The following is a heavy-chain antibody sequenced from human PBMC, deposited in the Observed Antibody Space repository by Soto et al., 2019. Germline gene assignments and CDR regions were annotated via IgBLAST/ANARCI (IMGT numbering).Heavy chain of an antibody. J-gene: IGHJ4*02. CDR2: IWYDGSNK. CDR3: ARSPYCGGDCYSAPDY. V-gene: IGHV3-33*01. D-gene: IGHD2-21*02. CDR1: GFTFSSYG. Sequence: GGSLRLSCAASGFTFSSYGMHWVRQAPGKGLEWVAVIWYDGSNKYYADSVKGRFTISRDNSKNTLYLQMNSLRAEDTAVYYCARSPYCGGDCYSAPDYWGQGTLVTVSS.